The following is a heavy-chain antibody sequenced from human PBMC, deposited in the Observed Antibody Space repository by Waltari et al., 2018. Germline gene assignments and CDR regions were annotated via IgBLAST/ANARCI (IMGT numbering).Heavy chain of an antibody. V-gene: IGHV1-69*05. CDR2: IIPIFGTA. CDR1: GGTFSSYA. D-gene: IGHD6-13*01. Sequence: QVQLVQSGAEVKKPGSSVKVSCKASGGTFSSYAISWVRQAPGQGLEWMGGIIPIFGTANYAQKFQGRVTITTDESTSTAYMELSSLRSEDTAVYYCASHKKGSWYLNPQWYFDLWGRGTLVTVSS. CDR3: ASHKKGSWYLNPQWYFDL. J-gene: IGHJ2*01.